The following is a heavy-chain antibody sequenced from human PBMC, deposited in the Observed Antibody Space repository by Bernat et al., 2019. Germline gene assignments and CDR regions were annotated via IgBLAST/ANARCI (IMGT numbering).Heavy chain of an antibody. J-gene: IGHJ4*02. D-gene: IGHD3-22*01. V-gene: IGHV4-39*01. CDR1: GGSITSSSYY. Sequence: QLQLQESGPGLVKPSETLSLTCTVSGGSITSSSYYWGWIRQPPGKGLEWIGSIYYSGSTYYNPSLKSRVTISVDMSKNQFSLKLSSVTAADTAVYYCARPTIYDSSGYYFDYWGQGTLVTVSS. CDR2: IYYSGST. CDR3: ARPTIYDSSGYYFDY.